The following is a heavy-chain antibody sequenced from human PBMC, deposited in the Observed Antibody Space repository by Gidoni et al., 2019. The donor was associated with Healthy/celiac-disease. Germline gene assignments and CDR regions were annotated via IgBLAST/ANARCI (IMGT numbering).Heavy chain of an antibody. CDR1: GGSVSSGSYY. CDR3: ARRTGIVVVPAATVGFDI. CDR2: IYYSGST. D-gene: IGHD2-2*01. V-gene: IGHV4-61*01. J-gene: IGHJ3*02. Sequence: QVQLQESGPGLVKPSETLSLTCTVSGGSVSSGSYYWSWIRQPPGKGLEWIGYIYYSGSTNYNPSLKSRVTISVDTSKNQFSLKLSSVTAADTAVYYCARRTGIVVVPAATVGFDIWGQGTMVTVSS.